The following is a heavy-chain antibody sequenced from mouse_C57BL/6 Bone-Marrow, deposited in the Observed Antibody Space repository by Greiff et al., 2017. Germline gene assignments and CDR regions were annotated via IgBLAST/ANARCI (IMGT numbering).Heavy chain of an antibody. CDR2: IDPETGDT. D-gene: IGHD2-1*01. CDR1: GFNIQDDY. J-gene: IGHJ4*01. CDR3: TTIYYGNYGAMDY. Sequence: VQLQQSGAELVRPGASVKLSCTASGFNIQDDYMHWVQQRPEQGLEWIGWIDPETGDTEYASKFQGKATITADTSSNTAYLQLSSLTSEDTAVYYCTTIYYGNYGAMDYGGQGTSVTVSS. V-gene: IGHV14-4*01.